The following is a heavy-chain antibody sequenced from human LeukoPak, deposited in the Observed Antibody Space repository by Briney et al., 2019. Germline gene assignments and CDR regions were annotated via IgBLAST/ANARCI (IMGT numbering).Heavy chain of an antibody. V-gene: IGHV1-69*04. Sequence: SVKVSCKASGGTFSSYAISWVRQAPGQGLEWMGRIIPILGIANYAQKFQGRVTITADKSTSTAYMELSNLRSEDTAVYYCAGGLAANNNWFDPWGQGTLVTVSS. D-gene: IGHD6-13*01. CDR3: AGGLAANNNWFDP. J-gene: IGHJ5*02. CDR1: GGTFSSYA. CDR2: IIPILGIA.